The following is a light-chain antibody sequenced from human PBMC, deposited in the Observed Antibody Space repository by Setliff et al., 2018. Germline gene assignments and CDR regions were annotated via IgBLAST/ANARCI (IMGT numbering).Light chain of an antibody. CDR2: DVN. J-gene: IGLJ1*01. V-gene: IGLV2-14*03. CDR3: CSYRKTDTLVYV. Sequence: QSVLTQPASVSGSPGQSITVSCTGTNNDVGGYNYVSWFQQYPDRAPRLIIYDVNNRPSGISSRFSGSKSGNTASLTISGLQTDAEAHYYCCSYRKTDTLVYVFGTGTKVTVL. CDR1: NNDVGGYNY.